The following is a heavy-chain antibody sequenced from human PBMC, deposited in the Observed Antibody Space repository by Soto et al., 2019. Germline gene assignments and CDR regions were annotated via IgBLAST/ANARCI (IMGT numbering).Heavy chain of an antibody. D-gene: IGHD3-16*01. CDR1: GFTFDDYA. CDR3: AKDKVYDYYYYYMDV. CDR2: ISWNSGSI. V-gene: IGHV3-9*01. J-gene: IGHJ6*03. Sequence: EVQLVESGGGLVQPGRSLRLSCAASGFTFDDYAMHWVRQAPGKGLEWVSGISWNSGSIGYADSVKGRFTISRDNAKNSLYLQMNSLRAEDTALYYCAKDKVYDYYYYYMDVWGKGTTVTVSS.